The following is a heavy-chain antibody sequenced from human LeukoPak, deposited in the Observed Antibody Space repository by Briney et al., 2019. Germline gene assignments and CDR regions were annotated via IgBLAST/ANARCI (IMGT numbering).Heavy chain of an antibody. V-gene: IGHV3-11*01. Sequence: PGGSLRLSCAASGFTFSDYYMSWIRQAPGKGPEWVSYISSSGSTIYYADSVKGRFTISRDNAKDSLYLQMNSLRAEDTAVYYCARVDSGSYSDAFDIWGQGTMVTVSS. CDR1: GFTFSDYY. J-gene: IGHJ3*02. D-gene: IGHD1-26*01. CDR3: ARVDSGSYSDAFDI. CDR2: ISSSGSTI.